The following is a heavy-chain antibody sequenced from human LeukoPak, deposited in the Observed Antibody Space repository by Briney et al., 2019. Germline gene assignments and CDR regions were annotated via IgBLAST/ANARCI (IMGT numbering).Heavy chain of an antibody. D-gene: IGHD2/OR15-2a*01. CDR2: IYNGGNT. CDR1: GGSISSGDFH. J-gene: IGHJ4*02. Sequence: KPSETLSLTCTVSGGSISSGDFHWSWLRQHPGKGLEWIGYIYNGGNTYYKPSLKSRVTISVDASNNQFSLKLSSVTAADTAVYYCAIYFAGAGGRGTWGQGTLVTVSS. CDR3: AIYFAGAGGRGT. V-gene: IGHV4-31*03.